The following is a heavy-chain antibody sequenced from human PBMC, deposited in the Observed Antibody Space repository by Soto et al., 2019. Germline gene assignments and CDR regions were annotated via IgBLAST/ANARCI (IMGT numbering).Heavy chain of an antibody. CDR3: AREEAEGKWELLSFDY. CDR1: GGTFSSYA. V-gene: IGHV1-69*13. Sequence: SVKVSCKASGGTFSSYAISWVRQAPGQGLEWMGGIIPIFGTANYAQKFQGRVTITADESTSTAYMELSSLRSEDTAVYYCAREEAEGKWELLSFDYWGQGTMVTVYS. J-gene: IGHJ4*02. CDR2: IIPIFGTA. D-gene: IGHD1-26*01.